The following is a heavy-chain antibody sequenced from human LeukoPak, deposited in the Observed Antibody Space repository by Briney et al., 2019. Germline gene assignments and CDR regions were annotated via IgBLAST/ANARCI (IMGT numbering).Heavy chain of an antibody. CDR2: INPSGGSR. V-gene: IGHV1-46*01. D-gene: IGHD6-19*01. CDR1: GYTFTSYY. J-gene: IGHJ4*02. CDR3: ARPVAGTSGAFDY. Sequence: ASVKVSCKASGYTFTSYYMHWVRQAPGQGLEWMGIINPSGGSRSYAQKFKGRVTMTGDTSTSTVYMELSSLRSEDTAVYYCARPVAGTSGAFDYWGQGTLVTVSS.